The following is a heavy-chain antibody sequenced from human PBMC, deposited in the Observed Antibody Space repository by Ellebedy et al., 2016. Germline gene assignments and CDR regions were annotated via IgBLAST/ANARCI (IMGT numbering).Heavy chain of an antibody. V-gene: IGHV5-51*01. CDR2: IYPGDSDT. Sequence: GGSLRLXXKGSGYSFTSYWIGWVRQMPGKGLEWMGIIYPGDSDTRYSPSFQGQVTISADKSISTAYLQWSSLKASDTAMYYCALSGLLYSHFDYWGQGTLVTVSS. CDR3: ALSGLLYSHFDY. CDR1: GYSFTSYW. D-gene: IGHD2-2*02. J-gene: IGHJ4*02.